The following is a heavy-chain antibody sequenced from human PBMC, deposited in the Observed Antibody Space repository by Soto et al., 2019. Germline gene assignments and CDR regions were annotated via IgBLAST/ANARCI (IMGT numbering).Heavy chain of an antibody. V-gene: IGHV1-3*01. Sequence: ASVKVSCKASGYTFTSYAMHWVRQAPGQRLEWMGWINAGNGNTKYSQKFQGRVTITRDTSASTAYMELSSLRSEDTAVYYCARVFVVGVPAASYYYYMDVWGKGTTVTAP. D-gene: IGHD2-2*01. CDR3: ARVFVVGVPAASYYYYMDV. CDR1: GYTFTSYA. CDR2: INAGNGNT. J-gene: IGHJ6*03.